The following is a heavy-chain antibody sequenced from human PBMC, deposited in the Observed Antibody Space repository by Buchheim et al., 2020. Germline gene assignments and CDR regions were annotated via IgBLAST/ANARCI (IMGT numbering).Heavy chain of an antibody. CDR3: ARAGFNNYYIFQY. J-gene: IGHJ4*02. V-gene: IGHV3-66*01. CDR2: IYSSDST. Sequence: EVQLMESGGGLVQPGGSLRLSCAASGFTVSGNFLHWVRQAPGKGLEWVSIIYSSDSTYYADSVKGRFTISRDTSKNTLYLQMNSLRVEDTAAYYCARAGFNNYYIFQYWGQGTL. D-gene: IGHD4-11*01. CDR1: GFTVSGNF.